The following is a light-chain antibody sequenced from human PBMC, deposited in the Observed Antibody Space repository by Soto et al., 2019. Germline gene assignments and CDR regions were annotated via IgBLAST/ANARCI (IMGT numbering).Light chain of an antibody. Sequence: DIQVTQSPSSLSASVGDRVTITCRACQNIFTYLNWYQQRPGKAPNLLIYAASNLQSGVPSRFSGSGSVTDFTLTISSLQPEDFAIYYCQHSYSSPTFGQGTKLEIK. CDR2: AAS. CDR3: QHSYSSPT. CDR1: QNIFTY. V-gene: IGKV1-39*01. J-gene: IGKJ2*01.